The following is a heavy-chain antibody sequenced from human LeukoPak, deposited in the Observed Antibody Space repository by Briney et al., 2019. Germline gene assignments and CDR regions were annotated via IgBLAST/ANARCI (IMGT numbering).Heavy chain of an antibody. D-gene: IGHD3-10*01. CDR3: ARDIGNYYGNFYHYYFDF. CDR1: GGSISSSSYY. V-gene: IGHV4-39*07. Sequence: PSETLSLTCTVSGGSISSSSYYWGWIRQPPGKGLEWIGSIYNTGSTWYNPSLKSRVSMSIDTSKNQFSLKLDSVTAADAAVYYCARDIGNYYGNFYHYYFDFWGQGTLVTVSS. J-gene: IGHJ4*02. CDR2: IYNTGST.